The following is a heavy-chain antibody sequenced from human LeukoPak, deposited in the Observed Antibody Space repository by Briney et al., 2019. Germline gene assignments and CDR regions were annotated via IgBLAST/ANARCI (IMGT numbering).Heavy chain of an antibody. V-gene: IGHV3-23*01. CDR3: AIDPNWGTHS. CDR2: IGNNGGGI. CDR1: GFTFSTYT. Sequence: GGSLRLSCAASGFTFSTYTMYWVRHPPGKRLEWVSIIGNNGGGIHYADSVGGRFTISRDNSKNALYLQMNSLRVEDTAVYYCAIDPNWGTHSWGQGVLVTVSS. J-gene: IGHJ4*02. D-gene: IGHD7-27*01.